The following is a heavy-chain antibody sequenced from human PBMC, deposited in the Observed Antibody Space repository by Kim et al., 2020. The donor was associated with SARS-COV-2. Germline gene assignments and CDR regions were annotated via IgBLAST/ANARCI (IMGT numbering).Heavy chain of an antibody. J-gene: IGHJ4*02. D-gene: IGHD6-19*01. Sequence: SETLSLTCTVSGDSINSGLYYWAWIRQPPGKGLDWIGFVYHRGTTYYNPSLKSRVTISIDTSKNQFSLNLSSVTAADTAVYYCARVIAVVGIPDYWGQGTLVTVSS. CDR2: VYHRGTT. V-gene: IGHV4-39*01. CDR1: GDSINSGLYY. CDR3: ARVIAVVGIPDY.